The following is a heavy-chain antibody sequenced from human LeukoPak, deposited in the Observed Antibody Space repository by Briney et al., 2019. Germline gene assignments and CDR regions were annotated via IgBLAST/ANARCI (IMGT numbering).Heavy chain of an antibody. Sequence: ASVKVSCKASGYTFTSYYMHWVRQAPGQGLEWMGIINPSGGSTNYAQKFQGRVTITADESTSTAYMELSSLRSEDTAVYYCAKLKYYDFWSGVDYWGQGTLVTVSS. CDR1: GYTFTSYY. CDR2: INPSGGST. V-gene: IGHV1-46*01. D-gene: IGHD3-3*01. CDR3: AKLKYYDFWSGVDY. J-gene: IGHJ4*02.